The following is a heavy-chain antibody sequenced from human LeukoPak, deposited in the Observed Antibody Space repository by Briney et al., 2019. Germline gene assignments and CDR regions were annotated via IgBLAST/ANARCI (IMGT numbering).Heavy chain of an antibody. CDR1: GFTFSNYW. V-gene: IGHV3-7*03. CDR3: AKGPYSGSYYGY. J-gene: IGHJ4*02. D-gene: IGHD1-26*01. Sequence: GGSLRLSCAASGFTFSNYWMNWVRQAPGKGLEWVAIIKQDGSEKYYVDSVKGRFTISRDNAKNTLYLQMNSLRAEDTAVYYCAKGPYSGSYYGYWGQGTLVTVSS. CDR2: IKQDGSEK.